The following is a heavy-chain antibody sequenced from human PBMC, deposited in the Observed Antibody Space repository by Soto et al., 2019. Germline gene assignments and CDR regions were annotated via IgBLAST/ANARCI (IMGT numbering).Heavy chain of an antibody. CDR1: GGSISSYY. V-gene: IGHV4-59*01. CDR2: ISYSRIT. D-gene: IGHD6-6*01. Sequence: ETLSLTCTVSGGSISSYYWSWIRQRPGKGLEWIGYISYSRITNYNPSLKSRVTISVNTSKNQFSLKLSSVTAADTAVYYCARGAPDSNSSDWFDPWGQGTLVTVSS. J-gene: IGHJ5*02. CDR3: ARGAPDSNSSDWFDP.